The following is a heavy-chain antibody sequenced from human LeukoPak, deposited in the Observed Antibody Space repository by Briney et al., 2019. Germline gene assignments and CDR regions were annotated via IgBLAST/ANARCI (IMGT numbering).Heavy chain of an antibody. J-gene: IGHJ6*02. CDR2: IYYSGST. V-gene: IGHV4-59*01. D-gene: IGHD1-26*01. Sequence: SETLSLTCTVSGGSITSYYWSWIRQPPGKGLEWIGYIYYSGSTNYNPSLKSRVTISVDTSKNQFSLKLSSVTAANTAVYYCARAGLGSGMDVRGQGTTVTVSS. CDR3: ARAGLGSGMDV. CDR1: GGSITSYY.